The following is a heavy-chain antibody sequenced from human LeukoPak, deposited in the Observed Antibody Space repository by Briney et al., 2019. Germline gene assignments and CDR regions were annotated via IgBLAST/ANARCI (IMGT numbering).Heavy chain of an antibody. J-gene: IGHJ6*04. CDR3: ARGGDIVVVPAAMSYYGMDV. V-gene: IGHV1-69*13. CDR1: GGTFSSYA. Sequence: ASVKVSCKASGGTFSSYAISWVRQAPGQGLEWMGGIIPIFGTANYAQKFQGRVTITADESTSTAYMEPSSLRSEGTAVYYCARGGDIVVVPAAMSYYGMDVWGKGTTVTVSS. D-gene: IGHD2-2*01. CDR2: IIPIFGTA.